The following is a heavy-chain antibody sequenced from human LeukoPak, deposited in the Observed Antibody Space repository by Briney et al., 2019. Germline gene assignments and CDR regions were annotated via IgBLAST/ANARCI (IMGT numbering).Heavy chain of an antibody. Sequence: GGSLRLSCAASGFPFSSYSMNWVRQAPGKGLEWISYITSSISTIYYADSVKGRFTISRDNAKNSLYLEMNSLRADDTAVYYCARSPEIYYMDVWGKGTTVTVSS. CDR2: ITSSISTI. CDR3: ARSPEIYYMDV. J-gene: IGHJ6*03. V-gene: IGHV3-48*01. CDR1: GFPFSSYS. D-gene: IGHD5-24*01.